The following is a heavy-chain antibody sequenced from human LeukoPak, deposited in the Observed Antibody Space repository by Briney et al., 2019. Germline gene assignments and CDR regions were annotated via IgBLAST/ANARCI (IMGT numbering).Heavy chain of an antibody. CDR3: AKAVGQWSFDL. Sequence: GGSLRLSCAASGFMFSANEKSWVRQAPGKGLEWVSAISGSGDGTTYDDSVKGRFTISRDNSKNTLYLQMNSLRAEDTAVYYCAKAVGQWSFDLWGRGALVTVSS. CDR2: ISGSGDGT. CDR1: GFMFSANE. J-gene: IGHJ2*01. V-gene: IGHV3-23*01.